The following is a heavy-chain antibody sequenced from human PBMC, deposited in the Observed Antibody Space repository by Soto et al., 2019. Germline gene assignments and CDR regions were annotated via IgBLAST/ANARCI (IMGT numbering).Heavy chain of an antibody. CDR3: ARIGYSSSSNDF. J-gene: IGHJ4*02. V-gene: IGHV3-7*05. D-gene: IGHD6-6*01. CDR2: IKQDGSQI. CDR1: GFSFSNYW. Sequence: EFQLVESGGGLVQPGGSLRLSCVTSGFSFSNYWMTWVRQAPGKGLEWLANIKQDGSQIYYMDSVKGRFTVSRDNAKNSVYFQMNSLRAEDTAVYYCARIGYSSSSNDFWGQGTLVTVSS.